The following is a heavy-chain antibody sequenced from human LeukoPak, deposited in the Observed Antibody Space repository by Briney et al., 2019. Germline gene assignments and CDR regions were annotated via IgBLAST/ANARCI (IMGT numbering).Heavy chain of an antibody. Sequence: ASVKVSCKASGYTFTSYGISWVRQAPGQGLEWMGWISAYNGNTNYAQKFQGRVTMTRNTSISTAYMELSSLRSEDTAVYYCAVDAYYDILTGYKWGQGTLVTVSS. CDR2: ISAYNGNT. D-gene: IGHD3-9*01. J-gene: IGHJ4*02. CDR1: GYTFTSYG. V-gene: IGHV1-18*01. CDR3: AVDAYYDILTGYK.